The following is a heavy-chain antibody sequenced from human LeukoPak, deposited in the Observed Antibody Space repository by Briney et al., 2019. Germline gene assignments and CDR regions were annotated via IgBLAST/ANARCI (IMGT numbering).Heavy chain of an antibody. CDR3: ARDLRGYDSSGYGPYYYGMDV. D-gene: IGHD3-22*01. CDR1: GFTFSSYS. V-gene: IGHV3-21*04. CDR2: ISSSSSYI. J-gene: IGHJ6*02. Sequence: PGGSLRLSCAASGFTFSSYSMNWVRQAPGKGLEWVSSISSSSSYIYYADSVKGRFTISRHNSKNTLYLQMNSLRAEDTAVYYCARDLRGYDSSGYGPYYYGMDVWGQGTTVTVSS.